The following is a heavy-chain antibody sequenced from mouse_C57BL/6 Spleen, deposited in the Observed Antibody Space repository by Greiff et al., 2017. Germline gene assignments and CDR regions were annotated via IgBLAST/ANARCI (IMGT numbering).Heavy chain of an antibody. Sequence: QVQLQQPGAELVKPGASVKMSCKASGYTFTSYWITWVKQRPGQGLEWIGDIYPGSGSTNYNEKFKSKATLTVDTSSSTAYMQLSSLTSEDSAVYYCARYYFITTVVTNYFDYWGQGTTLTVSS. CDR3: ARYYFITTVVTNYFDY. D-gene: IGHD1-1*01. V-gene: IGHV1-55*01. J-gene: IGHJ2*01. CDR2: IYPGSGST. CDR1: GYTFTSYW.